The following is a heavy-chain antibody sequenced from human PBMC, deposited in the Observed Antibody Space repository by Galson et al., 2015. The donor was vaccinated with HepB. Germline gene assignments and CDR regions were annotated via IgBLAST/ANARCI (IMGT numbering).Heavy chain of an antibody. CDR1: GFTFDDYA. Sequence: SLRLSCAASGFTFDDYAMHWVRQAPGKGLEWVSGISWNSGSIGYADSVKGRFTISRDNAKNSLYLQMNSLRAEDTALYYCAKDFWGSGSYYNNWFDPWGQGTLVTVSA. J-gene: IGHJ5*02. V-gene: IGHV3-9*01. D-gene: IGHD3-10*01. CDR2: ISWNSGSI. CDR3: AKDFWGSGSYYNNWFDP.